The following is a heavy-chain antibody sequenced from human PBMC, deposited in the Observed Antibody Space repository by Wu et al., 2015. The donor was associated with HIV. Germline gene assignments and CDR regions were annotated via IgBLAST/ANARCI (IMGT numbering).Heavy chain of an antibody. Sequence: QVQLVQSGAEVKKPGASVKVSCKASGYTFTRYYMHWVRQAPGQGLEWMGIFNPSGGSTTYAQKFQGRVTMTRDTSTNTVYMELSSLRSEDTAVYYCAMGFLSFNIVVVPAVKQNYYYYGMDVWGQGTTVTVSS. V-gene: IGHV1-46*01. CDR3: AMGFLSFNIVVVPAVKQNYYYYGMDV. J-gene: IGHJ6*02. CDR1: GYTFTRYY. D-gene: IGHD2-2*01. CDR2: FNPSGGST.